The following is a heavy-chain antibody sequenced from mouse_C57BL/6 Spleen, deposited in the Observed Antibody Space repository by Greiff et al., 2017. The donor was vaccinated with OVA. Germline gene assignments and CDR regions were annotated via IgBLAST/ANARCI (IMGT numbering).Heavy chain of an antibody. CDR2: ISGGGGNT. CDR1: GFTFSSYT. D-gene: IGHD1-1*01. CDR3: ARHATTVVEPLYAMDY. Sequence: EVQVVESGGGLVKPGGSLKLSCAASGFTFSSYTMSWVRQTPEKRLEWVATISGGGGNTYYPDSVKGRFTISRDNAKNTLYLQMSSLRSEDTALYYCARHATTVVEPLYAMDYWGQGTSVTVSS. V-gene: IGHV5-9*01. J-gene: IGHJ4*01.